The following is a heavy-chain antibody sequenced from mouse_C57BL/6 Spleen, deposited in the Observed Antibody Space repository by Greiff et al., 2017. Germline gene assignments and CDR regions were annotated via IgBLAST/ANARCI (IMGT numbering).Heavy chain of an antibody. J-gene: IGHJ2*01. CDR2: ISYDGSN. Sequence: EVKLMESGPGLVKPSQSLSLTCSVTGYSITSGYYWNWLRQFPGNKLEWMGYISYDGSNNYNPSLKNRISITRYTAKNQFFLKLNSVTTEETATYYWARAITGTLDYWGQGTTLTVSS. D-gene: IGHD4-1*01. V-gene: IGHV3-6*01. CDR3: ARAITGTLDY. CDR1: GYSITSGYY.